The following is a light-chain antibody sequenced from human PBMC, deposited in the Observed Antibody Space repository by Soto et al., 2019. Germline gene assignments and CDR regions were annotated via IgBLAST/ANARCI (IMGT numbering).Light chain of an antibody. CDR2: GAS. J-gene: IGKJ4*01. CDR1: XXXXSN. CDR3: QQYNNWPALT. Sequence: EIVMTQSPXTXXXXPXXXXXXXXXXXXXXXSNLAWYQQKPGQAPRLLIYGASTRATGIPARFSGSGSGTEFTLTISSLQSEDFAVYYCQQYNNWPALTFGGGTKVEIK. V-gene: IGKV3-15*01.